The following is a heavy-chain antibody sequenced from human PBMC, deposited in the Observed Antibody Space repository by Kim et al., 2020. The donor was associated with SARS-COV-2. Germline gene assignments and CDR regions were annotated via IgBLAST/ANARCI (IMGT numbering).Heavy chain of an antibody. CDR3: ARDGVETACVDY. J-gene: IGHJ4*02. D-gene: IGHD5-18*01. Sequence: GGSLRLSCAASGFRFSDYYMNWIRQAPGKGLEWLSYITSSSGYTNYADSVKGRFTISRDNAKNSLFLQMNNLRVEDTAVYYCARDGVETACVDYWGPGTLVTVSS. V-gene: IGHV3-11*05. CDR2: ITSSSGYT. CDR1: GFRFSDYY.